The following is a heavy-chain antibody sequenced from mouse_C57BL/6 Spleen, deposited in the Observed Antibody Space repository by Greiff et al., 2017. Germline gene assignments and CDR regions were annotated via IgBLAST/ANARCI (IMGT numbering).Heavy chain of an antibody. CDR1: GFTFSSYA. D-gene: IGHD1-1*01. CDR2: ISDGGSYP. Sequence: EVQLQESGGGLVKPGGSLKLSCAASGFTFSSYAMSWVRQTPEKRLEWVATISDGGSYPYYPDNVKGRFTISRDTSKNNLYLQMSHLKSEDTAMYYCAREDGRGLDFDDGGQGTTLTVSS. J-gene: IGHJ2*01. V-gene: IGHV5-4*01. CDR3: AREDGRGLDFDD.